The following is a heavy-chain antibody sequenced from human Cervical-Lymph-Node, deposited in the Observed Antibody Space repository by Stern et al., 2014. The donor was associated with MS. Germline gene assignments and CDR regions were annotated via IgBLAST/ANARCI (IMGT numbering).Heavy chain of an antibody. J-gene: IGHJ5*02. Sequence: MQLEESGAEVKKPGSSVKVSCKSSGGISWVRQAPGHGLEGMGGVIPFVGTPNYAQKFQGRVTITADTSTNTTYLHLSRLTYGDTAVYYCARGSGDNWFGPWGQGTLVTVSS. V-gene: IGHV1-69*06. CDR1: GG. D-gene: IGHD3-10*01. CDR3: ARGSGDNWFGP. CDR2: VIPFVGTP.